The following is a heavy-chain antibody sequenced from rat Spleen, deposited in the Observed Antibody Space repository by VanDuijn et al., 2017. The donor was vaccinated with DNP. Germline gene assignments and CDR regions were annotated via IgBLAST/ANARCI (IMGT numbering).Heavy chain of an antibody. D-gene: IGHD1-4*01. CDR2: ITNSGCST. Sequence: EVQLVESGGGLVQPGRSLKLSCAASGFTFSNYGMAWVRQAPTKGLEWVASITNSGCSTYYRDSVKGRITISRDNAKSTLYLQMDSLRSEDTATYYCTTGAGSPWGQGTSVTVSS. V-gene: IGHV5-27*01. CDR3: TTGAGSP. CDR1: GFTFSNYG. J-gene: IGHJ4*01.